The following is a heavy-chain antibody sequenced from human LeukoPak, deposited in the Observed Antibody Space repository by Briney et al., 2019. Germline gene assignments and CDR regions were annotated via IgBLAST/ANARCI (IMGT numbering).Heavy chain of an antibody. V-gene: IGHV1-3*03. J-gene: IGHJ4*02. CDR1: GYTFTSYA. CDR3: ARSGDYVKFDY. Sequence: ASVKVSCKASGYTFTSYAMHWVRQAPGQRLEWMGWINAGNGNTKYSQEFQGRVTITKDTSASTAYMELSSLRSEDVAVYYCARSGDYVKFDYWGQGTLVTVSS. D-gene: IGHD4-17*01. CDR2: INAGNGNT.